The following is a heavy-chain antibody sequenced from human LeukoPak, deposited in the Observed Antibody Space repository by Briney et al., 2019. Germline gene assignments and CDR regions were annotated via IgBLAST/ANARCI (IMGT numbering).Heavy chain of an antibody. Sequence: ASVKVSCKASGYTFTSYGISWVRQAPGQGLEWMGWISAYNGNTNYAQKLQGRVTMTTDTSTSTAYMELRSLRSDDTAVYYCARGQRYGDRLYYLDYWGQGTLVTVSS. CDR2: ISAYNGNT. CDR1: GYTFTSYG. CDR3: ARGQRYGDRLYYLDY. V-gene: IGHV1-18*01. J-gene: IGHJ4*02. D-gene: IGHD4-17*01.